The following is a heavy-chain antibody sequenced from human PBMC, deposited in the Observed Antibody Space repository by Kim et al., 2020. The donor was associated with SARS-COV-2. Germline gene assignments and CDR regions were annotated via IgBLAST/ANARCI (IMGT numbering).Heavy chain of an antibody. CDR1: GFTFSNAW. D-gene: IGHD4-17*01. J-gene: IGHJ4*02. CDR3: TTDRRATVTTGFDY. V-gene: IGHV3-15*01. Sequence: GGSLRLSCAASGFTFSNAWMSWVRQAPGKGLEWVGRIKSKTDGGTTDYAAPVKGRFTISRDDSKNTLYLQMNSLKTEDTAVYYCTTDRRATVTTGFDYWGQGTLVTVSS. CDR2: IKSKTDGGTT.